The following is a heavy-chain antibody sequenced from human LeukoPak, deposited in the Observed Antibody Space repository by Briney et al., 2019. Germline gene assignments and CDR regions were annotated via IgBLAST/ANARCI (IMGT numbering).Heavy chain of an antibody. CDR1: GYSFTSNY. V-gene: IGHV1-46*01. CDR2: IYPRDGST. Sequence: ASVKVSCNASGYSFTSNYIHWVRQAPGQGLQWMGMIYPRDGSTSYAQKFHSRVTVTSDTSTSTVHMELSGPSSDDTAVYYCARDQEAFDYWGQGTLVTVSS. CDR3: ARDQEAFDY. J-gene: IGHJ4*02.